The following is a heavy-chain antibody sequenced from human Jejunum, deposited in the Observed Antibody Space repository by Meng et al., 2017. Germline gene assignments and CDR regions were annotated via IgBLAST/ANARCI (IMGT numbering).Heavy chain of an antibody. CDR2: IYYSGHT. J-gene: IGHJ4*02. CDR1: GDSVSSDTYY. D-gene: IGHD2-15*01. Sequence: SETLSLTSTVSGDSVSSDTYYWSWIRQPPGPGLEWIGYIYYSGHTDYNPSLKSRVTISVDTSKNQFSLRLSSVTAADPAVYYCEEREYCSGGICYFFDYWGQGTLVTVSS. CDR3: EEREYCSGGICYFFDY. V-gene: IGHV4-61*01.